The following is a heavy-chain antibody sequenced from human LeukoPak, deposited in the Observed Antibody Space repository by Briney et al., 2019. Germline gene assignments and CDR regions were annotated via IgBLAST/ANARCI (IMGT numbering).Heavy chain of an antibody. J-gene: IGHJ4*02. D-gene: IGHD1-1*01. CDR1: ADTFTASY. CDR3: ARDGPERMVDLDY. V-gene: IGHV1-2*02. Sequence: ASVKVSCEASADTFTASYLYWVRQAPGQGLEWMGWIHPSSGGTKSAEKFQDRVTMTWDTSITTVYMELSRLTSDDTAVYFCARDGPERMVDLDYWGQGTLVTVSS. CDR2: IHPSSGGT.